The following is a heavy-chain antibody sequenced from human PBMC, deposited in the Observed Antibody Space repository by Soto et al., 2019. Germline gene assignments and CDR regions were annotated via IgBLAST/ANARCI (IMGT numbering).Heavy chain of an antibody. CDR3: AQAGSGYDYYYYYGMDV. CDR1: GFTFSSYA. D-gene: IGHD5-12*01. V-gene: IGHV3-30-3*02. Sequence: PGGSLRLSCAASGFTFSSYAMHWVRQAPGKGLEWVAVISYDGSNKYYADSVKGRFTISRDNSKNTLYLQMNSLRAEDTAVYYCAQAGSGYDYYYYYGMDVWGQGTMVTVSS. J-gene: IGHJ6*02. CDR2: ISYDGSNK.